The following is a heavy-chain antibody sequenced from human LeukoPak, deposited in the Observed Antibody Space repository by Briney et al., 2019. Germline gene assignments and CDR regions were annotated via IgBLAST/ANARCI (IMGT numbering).Heavy chain of an antibody. V-gene: IGHV5-51*01. J-gene: IGHJ4*02. Sequence: GESLKISCMGSGYSFTNYWIGWVRHVPGSGLEWMGVIYPSDSDTRYSPSFQDQVTISADKSIDTAYLQWSSLKASDTAMYYCARQRDSGFDFDSWGQGTLVTVSS. CDR2: IYPSDSDT. CDR3: ARQRDSGFDFDS. CDR1: GYSFTNYW. D-gene: IGHD5-12*01.